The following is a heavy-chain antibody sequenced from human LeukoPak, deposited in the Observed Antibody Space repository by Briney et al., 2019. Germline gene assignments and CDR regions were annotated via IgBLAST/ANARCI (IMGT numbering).Heavy chain of an antibody. CDR2: INPNSGGT. D-gene: IGHD6-13*01. CDR1: GYTFTGYY. V-gene: IGHV1-2*02. Sequence: GASVKVSCKASGYTFTGYYMHWVRQAPGQGLEWMGWINPNSGGTNYAQKFQGRVTMTRDTSISTAYMELSRLRSDDTAVYYCASSFPYSSSGPYYYYYYMDVWGKGTTVTISS. J-gene: IGHJ6*03. CDR3: ASSFPYSSSGPYYYYYYMDV.